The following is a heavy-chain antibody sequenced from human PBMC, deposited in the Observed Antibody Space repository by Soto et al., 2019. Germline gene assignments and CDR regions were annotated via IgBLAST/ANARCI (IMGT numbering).Heavy chain of an antibody. CDR3: ARRRYCGADCYSQYYYGMDI. D-gene: IGHD2-21*02. V-gene: IGHV1-69*02. CDR1: GDTFSSYT. J-gene: IGHJ6*02. Sequence: QVQLVHSGAELKKPGSSVKVSCRSGGDTFSSYTVSWVRQAPGQGLEWMGRVIPGLGVTNYARKFQGRVSIPAEKSTSTAYLELRSLTSWDSGVYDCARRRYCGADCYSQYYYGMDIWGQGTTVTVSS. CDR2: VIPGLGVT.